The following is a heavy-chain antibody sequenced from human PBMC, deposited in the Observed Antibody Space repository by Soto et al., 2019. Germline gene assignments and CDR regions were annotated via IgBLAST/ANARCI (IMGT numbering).Heavy chain of an antibody. CDR1: GFTFSTYA. Sequence: EVQLLESGGGLVQPGGSLRLSCAASGFTFSTYAMNWVRQAPGNGLEWVSAISGSGGSIHYADSVKGRFTISRDNSKNTLYLQMTSLRDEDTAVYHCVKGYWKGDVWGQGTTVTVSS. CDR2: ISGSGGSI. V-gene: IGHV3-23*01. J-gene: IGHJ6*02. CDR3: VKGYWKGDV. D-gene: IGHD1-1*01.